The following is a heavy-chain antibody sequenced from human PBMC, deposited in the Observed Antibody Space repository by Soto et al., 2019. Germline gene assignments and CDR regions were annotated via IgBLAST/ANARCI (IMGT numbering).Heavy chain of an antibody. CDR1: GFTFDDYA. V-gene: IGHV3-9*01. Sequence: EVQLVESGGGLVQPGRSLRLSCAASGFTFDDYAMHWVRQAPGKGLEWVSGISWNSGSIGYADSVKGRFTISRDNAKNSLYLQMNSLRAEDTALYYCAKDTGIAAAGPAFDYWGQGTLVTVSS. D-gene: IGHD6-13*01. CDR3: AKDTGIAAAGPAFDY. J-gene: IGHJ4*02. CDR2: ISWNSGSI.